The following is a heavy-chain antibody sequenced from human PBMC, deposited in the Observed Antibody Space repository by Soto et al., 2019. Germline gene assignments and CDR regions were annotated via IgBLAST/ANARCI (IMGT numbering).Heavy chain of an antibody. CDR3: AKDRETTMVGSYFDS. D-gene: IGHD3-10*01. CDR1: GFTFSNYA. CDR2: ISGSGGTT. J-gene: IGHJ4*02. V-gene: IGHV3-23*04. Sequence: EVQLVESGGGLVQPGGSLRVSCAASGFTFSNYAMSWVRQTPGKGLEWVSGISGSGGTTDYADSAKGRFTISRDKSKNTLYLQMNSLRPEDTAVYYCAKDRETTMVGSYFDSWGQGTMVTVSS.